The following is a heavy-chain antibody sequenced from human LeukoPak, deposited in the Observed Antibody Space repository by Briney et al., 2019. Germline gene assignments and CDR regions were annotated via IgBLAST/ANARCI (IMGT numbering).Heavy chain of an antibody. J-gene: IGHJ3*02. V-gene: IGHV3-53*01. D-gene: IGHD4-17*01. Sequence: GGSLRLSCAASGFTVSSNYMSWVRQAPGKGLEWVSGIRVNDETYYADSVKGRFTISRDNSENTLYLQMNSLRAEDTAVYYCARDGYGDYDAFDIWGQGTMVTVSS. CDR1: GFTVSSNY. CDR2: IRVNDET. CDR3: ARDGYGDYDAFDI.